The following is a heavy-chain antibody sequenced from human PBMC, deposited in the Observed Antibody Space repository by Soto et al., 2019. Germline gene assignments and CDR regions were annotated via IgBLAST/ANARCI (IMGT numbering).Heavy chain of an antibody. CDR1: GDSFNDYY. J-gene: IGHJ6*03. D-gene: IGHD5-12*01. V-gene: IGHV1-2*02. CDR3: ARESGGATATLDYYYFYMDV. Sequence: GASVKVSCKTSGDSFNDYYIHWVRQAPGQGLEWMGWINPNGGGTKYAQKFQGRVTVTRDTSIRTVYVELSSLRSGDTAVYYCARESGGATATLDYYYFYMDVWGKGTTVTVSS. CDR2: INPNGGGT.